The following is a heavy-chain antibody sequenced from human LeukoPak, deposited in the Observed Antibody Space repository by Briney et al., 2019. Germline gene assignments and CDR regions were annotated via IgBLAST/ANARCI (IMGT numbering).Heavy chain of an antibody. CDR2: IYYSGST. CDR1: GGSISSYY. D-gene: IGHD3-10*01. Sequence: SETLSLTCTVSGGSISSYYWSWIRQPPGKGLEWIGYIYYSGSTNYSPSLKSRVTISVDTSKNQFSLKLNSVTAADTAVYYCARNKYYYGSGNYGVPNWFDPWGQGTLVTVSS. CDR3: ARNKYYYGSGNYGVPNWFDP. J-gene: IGHJ5*02. V-gene: IGHV4-59*08.